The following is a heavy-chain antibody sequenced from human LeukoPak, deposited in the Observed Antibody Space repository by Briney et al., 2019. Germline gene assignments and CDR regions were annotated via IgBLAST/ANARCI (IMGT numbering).Heavy chain of an antibody. V-gene: IGHV3-30-3*01. J-gene: IGHJ3*02. D-gene: IGHD2-15*01. CDR3: ARDPFHGGPDVCDI. Sequence: GGSLRLSCAASGFPFSAFDMHWVRQAPGKGPEWVPVTSIDGNIRFYADSVKGRFIISRDNSKNTVYLQMNSLRPDDTAVYYCARDPFHGGPDVCDIWGQGTTVTVAS. CDR2: TSIDGNIR. CDR1: GFPFSAFD.